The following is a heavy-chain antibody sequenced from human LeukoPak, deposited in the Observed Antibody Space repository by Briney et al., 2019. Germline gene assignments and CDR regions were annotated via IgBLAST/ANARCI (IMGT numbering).Heavy chain of an antibody. CDR2: MNPNSGNT. CDR1: GYTFTRYD. J-gene: IGHJ5*02. CDR3: AREGMATSHNWFDP. D-gene: IGHD5-24*01. Sequence: EASVKVSCKASGYTFTRYDINWVRQATGQGLEWMRWMNPNSGNTGYAQKFQGRVTMTRNTSISTAYMELSSLRSEDTAVYYCAREGMATSHNWFDPWGQGTLVNVSS. V-gene: IGHV1-8*01.